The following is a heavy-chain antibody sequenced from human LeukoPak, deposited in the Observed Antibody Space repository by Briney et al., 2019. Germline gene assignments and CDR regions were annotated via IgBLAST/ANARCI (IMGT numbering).Heavy chain of an antibody. Sequence: GGSLRLSCAASGFTVSSYYMYWVRQAPGKGLEWVSFIYSGGSTYYADSVKGRFTISRDNSKNTLYLQMNSLRAEDTAIYYCAKRITVVARGSFDFWGQGTMVTVSS. D-gene: IGHD1-14*01. V-gene: IGHV3-66*01. CDR2: IYSGGST. CDR1: GFTVSSYY. J-gene: IGHJ3*01. CDR3: AKRITVVARGSFDF.